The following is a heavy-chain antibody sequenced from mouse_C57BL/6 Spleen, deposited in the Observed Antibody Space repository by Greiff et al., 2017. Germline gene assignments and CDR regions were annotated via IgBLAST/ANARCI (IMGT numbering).Heavy chain of an antibody. V-gene: IGHV5-6*02. CDR3: AIAYYSNYDYMDY. Sequence: DVKLVQPGGELVKPGGSLKVSCAASGYTFSSYGMSWVQQTPGKRLEWVATIHTCDSYTYYHDNVKGRSTMSRDNAKSTLYMQLSSLKSEDTAMYYCAIAYYSNYDYMDYWGQGTSLTVSS. CDR1: GYTFSSYG. D-gene: IGHD2-5*01. J-gene: IGHJ4*01. CDR2: IHTCDSYT.